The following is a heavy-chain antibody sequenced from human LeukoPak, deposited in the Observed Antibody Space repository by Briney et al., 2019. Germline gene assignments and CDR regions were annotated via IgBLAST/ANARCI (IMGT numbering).Heavy chain of an antibody. CDR1: GGSISSTSFY. J-gene: IGHJ4*02. D-gene: IGHD1-26*01. V-gene: IGHV4-39*01. Sequence: SETLSLTCTVSGGSISSTSFYWVWIRQPPGKGLDWLGTIYFTGTTYYNPSLNSRVTISVDTSNNRFSLKVSSVTAADTAVYYCARLIVGDYFDSWGQGTLVTVSS. CDR2: IYFTGTT. CDR3: ARLIVGDYFDS.